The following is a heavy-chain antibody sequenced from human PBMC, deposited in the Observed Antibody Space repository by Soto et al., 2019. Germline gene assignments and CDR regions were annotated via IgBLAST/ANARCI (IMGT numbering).Heavy chain of an antibody. V-gene: IGHV4-4*07. J-gene: IGHJ4*02. CDR1: GGSIRSSHTSTY. Sequence: SETLSLTCSVSGGSIRSSHTSTYWSWIRLPAGRRLQWVGRIYSSGTTNYNPSLKSRVRMSVDTDRNSFSLRLDSVTAADTAVYYCARNFDIAATGTAFDSWGRGVLVTVSS. CDR3: ARNFDIAATGTAFDS. D-gene: IGHD6-13*01. CDR2: IYSSGTT.